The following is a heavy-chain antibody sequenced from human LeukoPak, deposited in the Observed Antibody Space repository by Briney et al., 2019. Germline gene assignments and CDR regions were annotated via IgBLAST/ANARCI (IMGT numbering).Heavy chain of an antibody. CDR3: AREVVRGAPHYGMDV. CDR2: INHSGST. CDR1: GGSFSGYY. Sequence: PSETLSLTCAVHGGSFSGYYWSWIRQPPGKGLEWIGEINHSGSTNYNPSLKSRVTISVDTSKTQFSLKLSSVAAADPAVYYCAREVVRGAPHYGMDVWGEGTTVTVSS. V-gene: IGHV4-34*01. J-gene: IGHJ6*04. D-gene: IGHD3-10*01.